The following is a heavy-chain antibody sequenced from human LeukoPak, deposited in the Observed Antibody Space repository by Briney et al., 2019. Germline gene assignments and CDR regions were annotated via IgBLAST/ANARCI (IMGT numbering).Heavy chain of an antibody. D-gene: IGHD2-2*01. CDR3: ARGPNRWRLVAFFQLFKT. Sequence: GRSLRLSCAASGFTFSSYAMHWVRQAPGKGLEWVAVISYDGSNKYYADSVKGRFTISRDNSKNTLYLQMNSLRAEDTAVYYCARGPNRWRLVAFFQLFKTWAQGTRSPSL. CDR2: ISYDGSNK. V-gene: IGHV3-30-3*01. CDR1: GFTFSSYA. J-gene: IGHJ3*01.